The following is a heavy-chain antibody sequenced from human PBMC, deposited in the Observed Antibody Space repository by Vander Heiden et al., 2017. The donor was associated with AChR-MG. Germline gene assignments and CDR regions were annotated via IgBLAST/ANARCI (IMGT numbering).Heavy chain of an antibody. CDR3: AGDRVGYSGGFYAPFDY. CDR1: GYTFTSYG. J-gene: IGHJ4*02. CDR2: SSAYNCIT. Sequence: QVQLVQSGAEEKKPGASVKVSCMASGYTFTSYGISRVRQAPGQGRGWMGWSSAYNCITNNAQTLQGRVTMTTDTCTGTGYMEMRSLRADDTAVYYSAGDRVGYSGGFYAPFDYWGQGTLVTVSS. V-gene: IGHV1-18*01. D-gene: IGHD1-26*01.